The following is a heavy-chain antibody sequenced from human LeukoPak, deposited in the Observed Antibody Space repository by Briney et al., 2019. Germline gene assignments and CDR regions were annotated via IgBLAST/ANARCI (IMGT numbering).Heavy chain of an antibody. J-gene: IGHJ4*02. CDR1: GFTFSSYE. V-gene: IGHV3-48*03. CDR2: ISSSGTTI. Sequence: PGGSLRLSCAASGFTFSSYEMNWVRQAPGKGLEWVSYISSSGTTIYYADSVKGRFTISRDNAQNSLYLQMNSLRAEDTAVYYCARERPEIDYWGQGTLVTVSS. CDR3: ARERPEIDY.